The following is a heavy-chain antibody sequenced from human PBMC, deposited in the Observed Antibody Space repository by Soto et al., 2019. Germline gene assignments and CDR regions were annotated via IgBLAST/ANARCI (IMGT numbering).Heavy chain of an antibody. Sequence: WWSLRLSCAASVFTCSNYAMNWFRQAPGKGPECVSVISGSGGSAYYADSVQGRFTISRDNSKNTLYMQMNSLRDEDTAIYYCVREGSGWNSRGSFDFWGRGTMVTVSS. V-gene: IGHV3-23*01. CDR3: VREGSGWNSRGSFDF. J-gene: IGHJ3*01. CDR1: VFTCSNYA. CDR2: ISGSGGSA. D-gene: IGHD6-19*01.